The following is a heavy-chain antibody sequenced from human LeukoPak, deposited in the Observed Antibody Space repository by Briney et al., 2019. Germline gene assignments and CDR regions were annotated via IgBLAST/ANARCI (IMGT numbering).Heavy chain of an antibody. CDR3: GRDGDRNYDSSGYYLRY. V-gene: IGHV1-2*06. Sequence: GASLKVSCTASGFVSTVYIIHWVRQAPGQGLEWMGRINPNSGGTNYAQKSQGRVTITRDTSISTAYMELSGLRSDDTAIYYCGRDGDRNYDSSGYYLRYWGQGTLVAVSS. J-gene: IGHJ1*01. D-gene: IGHD3-22*01. CDR2: INPNSGGT. CDR1: GFVSTVYI.